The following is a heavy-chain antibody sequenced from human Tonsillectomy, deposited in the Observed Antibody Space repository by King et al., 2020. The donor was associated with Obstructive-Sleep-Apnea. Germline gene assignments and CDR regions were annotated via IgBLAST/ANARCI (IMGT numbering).Heavy chain of an antibody. J-gene: IGHJ5*02. Sequence: QLQESGPGLVKPSETLSLTCTVSGGSISSSSYYWGWIRQPPGKGLEWIGSIYYSGSTYYNPSLKSRVTISVDTSKNQFSLKLSSVTAADTAVYYCAREAARIKSNNWFDPWGQGTLVTVSS. V-gene: IGHV4-39*07. CDR2: IYYSGST. CDR1: GGSISSSSYY. D-gene: IGHD6-6*01. CDR3: AREAARIKSNNWFDP.